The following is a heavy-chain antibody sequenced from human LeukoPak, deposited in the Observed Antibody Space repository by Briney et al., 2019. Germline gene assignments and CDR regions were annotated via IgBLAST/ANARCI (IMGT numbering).Heavy chain of an antibody. CDR1: GGSFSDYF. CDR2: INHGGGT. D-gene: IGHD3-10*01. CDR3: ARAPSLGDVSGFHYYYMDV. V-gene: IGHV4-34*01. Sequence: SETLSLTCAVYGGSFSDYFWNWIRQPPGKGLEWIGEINHGGGTRYNPSLKSRATISVDTSKKQFSLKLSSVTAADTAVYYCARAPSLGDVSGFHYYYMDVWGKGTTVTVSS. J-gene: IGHJ6*03.